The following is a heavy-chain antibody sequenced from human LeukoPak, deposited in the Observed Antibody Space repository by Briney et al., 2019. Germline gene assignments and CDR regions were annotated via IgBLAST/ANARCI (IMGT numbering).Heavy chain of an antibody. V-gene: IGHV3-74*01. D-gene: IGHD3-9*01. CDR3: ARDIQYFEILTGYSALDY. J-gene: IGHJ4*02. CDR1: GFTFSSYW. CDR2: ITSDGSST. Sequence: GGSRRLSCAASGFTFSSYWMHWVRHAPGKGLVWVSRITSDGSSTIYADSVKGRFTISRDNSKNTLYLQINSLRDEDTAVYYCARDIQYFEILTGYSALDYWGEGTLVTVSS.